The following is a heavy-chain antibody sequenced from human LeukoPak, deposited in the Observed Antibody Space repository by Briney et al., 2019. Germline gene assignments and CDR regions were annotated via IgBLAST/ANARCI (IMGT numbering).Heavy chain of an antibody. CDR2: IYPGIGDSDI. J-gene: IGHJ6*03. D-gene: IGHD5-18*01. CDR3: ARLAYTSGYYYYMDV. V-gene: IGHV5-51*01. CDR1: GYTFPSYW. Sequence: ESLKISCKGSGYTFPSYWIGWVRQLPGKGLEWMGIIYPGIGDSDIRYSPSFQGQVSISADKSISTAYLQWTSLKASDTAMYYCARLAYTSGYYYYMDVWGKGTTVTVSS.